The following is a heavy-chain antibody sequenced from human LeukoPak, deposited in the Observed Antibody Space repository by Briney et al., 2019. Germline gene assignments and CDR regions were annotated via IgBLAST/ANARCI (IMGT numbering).Heavy chain of an antibody. D-gene: IGHD3-22*01. V-gene: IGHV4-38-2*02. CDR1: GYSISSGYY. CDR2: INHSGST. CDR3: ASGSYDDYFYYYMDV. J-gene: IGHJ6*03. Sequence: SETLSLTCTVSGYSISSGYYWAWMRQPPGKGLEWIGSINHSGSTNYNPSLKSRVTISVDTSKNQLSLKLSSVTAADTAVYYCASGSYDDYFYYYMDVWGKGTTVTVSS.